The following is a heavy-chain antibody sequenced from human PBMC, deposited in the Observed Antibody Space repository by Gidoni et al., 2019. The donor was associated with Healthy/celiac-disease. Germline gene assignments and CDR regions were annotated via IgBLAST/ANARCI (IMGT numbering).Heavy chain of an antibody. D-gene: IGHD3-9*01. V-gene: IGHV3-53*01. CDR2: IYSGGST. CDR3: ASVNFDWLFRGVYFDY. Sequence: EVQLVASGGGLIQPGGSLRLSCAASGFTVSSNYMSWVRQAPGKGLEWVSVIYSGGSTYYADSVKGRFTISRDNSKNTLYLQMNSLRAEDTAVYYCASVNFDWLFRGVYFDYWGQGTLVTVSS. J-gene: IGHJ4*02. CDR1: GFTVSSNY.